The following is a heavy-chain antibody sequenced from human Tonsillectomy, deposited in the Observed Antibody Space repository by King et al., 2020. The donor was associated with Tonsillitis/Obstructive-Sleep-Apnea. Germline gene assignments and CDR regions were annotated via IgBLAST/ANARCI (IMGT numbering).Heavy chain of an antibody. Sequence: VQLVESGGGLIQPGGSLRLSCAASGFTVSSNYMSWVRQAPGKGLEWVSVIYSGGSTYYAGSVKGRFTISRDNSKNTLYLQMNSLRAEDTAVYYCARVGLHLGELSPEAFDIWGQGTMVTVSS. CDR1: GFTVSSNY. J-gene: IGHJ3*02. CDR2: IYSGGST. CDR3: ARVGLHLGELSPEAFDI. V-gene: IGHV3-53*01. D-gene: IGHD3-16*02.